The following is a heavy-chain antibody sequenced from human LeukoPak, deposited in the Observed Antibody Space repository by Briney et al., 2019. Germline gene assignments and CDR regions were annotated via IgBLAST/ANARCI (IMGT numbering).Heavy chain of an antibody. CDR3: ARSIRQQLVSFLGY. V-gene: IGHV3-21*01. D-gene: IGHD6-13*01. CDR2: ISSSSSYI. CDR1: GFTFSSYS. Sequence: GGTLRLSCAASGFTFSSYSMNWVRQAPGKGLEWVSSISSSSSYIYYADSVKGRFTISRDNAKNSLYLQMNSLRAEDTAVYYCARSIRQQLVSFLGYWGQGTLVTVSS. J-gene: IGHJ4*02.